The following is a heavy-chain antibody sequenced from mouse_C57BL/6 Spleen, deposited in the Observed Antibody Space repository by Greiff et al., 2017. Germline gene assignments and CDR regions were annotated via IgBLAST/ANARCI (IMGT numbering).Heavy chain of an antibody. D-gene: IGHD3-2*02. Sequence: VQLQQPGAELVKPGASVKMSCKASGYTFTSYWITWVKQRPGQGLEWIGDIYPGSGSTNYNEKFKSKATLTVDTSSSTAYMQLSSLTSEDSAVYYCAREDRRLRLGYAMDYWGQGTSVTVSS. CDR1: GYTFTSYW. CDR2: IYPGSGST. V-gene: IGHV1-55*01. CDR3: AREDRRLRLGYAMDY. J-gene: IGHJ4*01.